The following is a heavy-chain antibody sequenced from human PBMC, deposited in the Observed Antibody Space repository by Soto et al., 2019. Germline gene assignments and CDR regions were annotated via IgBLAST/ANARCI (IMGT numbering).Heavy chain of an antibody. CDR2: ISSSGSTI. J-gene: IGHJ4*02. CDR3: ARDTGVFDY. CDR1: GFTFSNYY. D-gene: IGHD3-10*01. Sequence: DGYLRLSCAASGFTFSNYYMGLIRQALGKGLEWVSYISSSGSTICYADSVKGRFTISRDNAKNELYLQMNSLRAEDTAVYYCARDTGVFDYRGQGTLGTVPS. V-gene: IGHV3-11*01.